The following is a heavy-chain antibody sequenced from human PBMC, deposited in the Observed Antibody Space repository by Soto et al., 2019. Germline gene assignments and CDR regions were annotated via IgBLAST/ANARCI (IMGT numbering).Heavy chain of an antibody. CDR2: INPNNGGT. CDR3: ARGRLLIQLCFDPLEH. V-gene: IGHV1-2*02. Sequence: QVQLVQSRAEVKKPGASVKVSCEASGYTFTTYYIHWVRQAPGQGLEWVGWINPNNGGTNYTQKFQGRVNMTRDTSINTAYMELTSLRSDDTAIYFCARGRLLIQLCFDPLEHWGQGTQVTVSS. D-gene: IGHD5-18*01. J-gene: IGHJ4*02. CDR1: GYTFTTYY.